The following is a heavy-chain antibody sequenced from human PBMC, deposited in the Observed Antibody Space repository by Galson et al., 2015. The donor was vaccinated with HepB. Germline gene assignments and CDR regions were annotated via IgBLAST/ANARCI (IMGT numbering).Heavy chain of an antibody. CDR1: GFPFSSHW. CDR3: ARDRHCGYYGAGTSFDY. J-gene: IGHJ4*02. V-gene: IGHV3-7*03. CDR2: IKEDGSDK. D-gene: IGHD3-10*01. Sequence: SLRLSCAASGFPFSSHWMTWVRQAPGKGPEWVATIKEDGSDKYYVDSVKGRFTISRDNAKNSLFLQTNSLRAEDTAVYYCARDRHCGYYGAGTSFDYWGQGTLVTVSS.